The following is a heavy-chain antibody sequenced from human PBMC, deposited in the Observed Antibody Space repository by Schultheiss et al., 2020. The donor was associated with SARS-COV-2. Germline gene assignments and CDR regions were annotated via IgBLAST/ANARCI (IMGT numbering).Heavy chain of an antibody. V-gene: IGHV4-59*01. Sequence: SETLSLTHTVSGGYISTYHWTWIRQALGKGLACFGDINNSGSTNSKPSLKSRVTISLDTSRNQYSLKLTSVTAADTAVYYCARSKGIGSYLDYWGQGTLVTVSS. CDR3: ARSKGIGSYLDY. J-gene: IGHJ4*02. CDR1: GGYISTYH. CDR2: INNSGST. D-gene: IGHD2-15*01.